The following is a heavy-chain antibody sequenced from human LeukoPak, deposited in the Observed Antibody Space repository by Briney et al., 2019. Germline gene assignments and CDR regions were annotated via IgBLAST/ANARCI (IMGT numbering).Heavy chain of an antibody. CDR1: GYTFTGYY. CDR2: INPNSGGT. CDR3: ARVPSSSSYFDY. Sequence: ASVKVSCKASGYTFTGYYMHWVRQAPGQGLEWMGWINPNSGGTNYAQKFQGRVTMTRDTSTSTAYMELSRLRSDDTAVYYCARVPSSSSYFDYWGQGTLVTVSS. V-gene: IGHV1-2*02. J-gene: IGHJ4*02. D-gene: IGHD6-6*01.